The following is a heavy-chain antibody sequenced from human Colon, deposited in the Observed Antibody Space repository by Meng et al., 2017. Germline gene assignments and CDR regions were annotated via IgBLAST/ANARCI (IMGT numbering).Heavy chain of an antibody. CDR1: GYSLSDVS. CDR3: ATASSIAVAAFDF. V-gene: IGHV1-24*01. CDR2: FDPEEGET. D-gene: IGHD6-19*01. J-gene: IGHJ4*02. Sequence: QVQVEQSGAEMKKPGAAVKVSCKVSGYSLSDVSMHWVRQAPGKGLEWVGGFDPEEGETVYAPKFQGRVAMTEDTSTDTAYMEMSSLTSDDTAVYYCATASSIAVAAFDFWGQGALVTVSS.